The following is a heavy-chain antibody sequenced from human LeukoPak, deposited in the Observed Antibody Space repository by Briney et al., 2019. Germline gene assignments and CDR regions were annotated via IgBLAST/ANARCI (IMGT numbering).Heavy chain of an antibody. J-gene: IGHJ4*02. Sequence: GGSLRLSCAASGFTFSSYAMSWVRQAPGKGLEWVSGISGSGGSTYYADSVKGRFTISRDNSKNTLYLEVISLTAEDTAVYYCAKDDAWLRFGEWSQGTLVTVSS. V-gene: IGHV3-23*01. D-gene: IGHD3-10*01. CDR1: GFTFSSYA. CDR3: AKDDAWLRFGE. CDR2: ISGSGGST.